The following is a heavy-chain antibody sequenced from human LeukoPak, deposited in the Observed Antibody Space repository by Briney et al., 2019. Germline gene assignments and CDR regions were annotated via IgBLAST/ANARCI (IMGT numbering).Heavy chain of an antibody. V-gene: IGHV3-30*18. CDR1: GFTFSSYS. Sequence: GGSLRLSCAASGFTFSSYSMNWVRQAPGKGLEWVAVILYDGSNKYYADSVKGRFTISRDNSKNTLYLQMNSLRAEDTAVYYCAKDSLLMDTAMVFDYWGQGTLVTVSS. CDR3: AKDSLLMDTAMVFDY. CDR2: ILYDGSNK. D-gene: IGHD5-18*01. J-gene: IGHJ4*02.